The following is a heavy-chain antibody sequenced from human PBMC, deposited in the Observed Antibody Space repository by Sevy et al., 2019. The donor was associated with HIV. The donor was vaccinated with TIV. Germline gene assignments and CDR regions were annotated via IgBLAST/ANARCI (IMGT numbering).Heavy chain of an antibody. D-gene: IGHD3-22*01. CDR1: GFTFSSYW. CDR2: INSDGSST. CDR3: TYYYDSSGYYSFDY. Sequence: GGSLRLSCAASGFTFSSYWMHWVRQAPGKGLVWVSRINSDGSSTSYADSVKGRFTISRDNAKNTLYLQMNSLRAEDTAEYYCTYYYDSSGYYSFDYWGQGTLVTVSS. V-gene: IGHV3-74*01. J-gene: IGHJ4*02.